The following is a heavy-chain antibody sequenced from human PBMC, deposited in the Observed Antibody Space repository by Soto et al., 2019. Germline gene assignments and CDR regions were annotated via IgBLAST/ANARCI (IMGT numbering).Heavy chain of an antibody. CDR3: AKDPLWFGELKG. V-gene: IGHV3-23*01. Sequence: LRLSCAASGFTFSSYAMSWVRQAPGKGLEWVSAISGSGGSTYYADSVKGRFTISRDNSKNTLYLQMNSLRAEDTAVYYCAKDPLWFGELKGGGQGTLVTVSS. CDR1: GFTFSSYA. CDR2: ISGSGGST. J-gene: IGHJ4*02. D-gene: IGHD3-10*01.